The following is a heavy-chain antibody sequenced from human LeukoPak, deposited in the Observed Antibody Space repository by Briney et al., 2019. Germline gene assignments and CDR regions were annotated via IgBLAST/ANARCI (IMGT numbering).Heavy chain of an antibody. Sequence: GGSLRLSCAASGFTFSSFAMHWVRRAPGKGLEWVAVISYDGRHKYYGDSVKGQFTISRDNSKNTLYVQMNSLRAEDTAVYYCARGRSITLLRGVAMSDGFDIWGQGALVAVSS. D-gene: IGHD3-10*01. CDR2: ISYDGRHK. CDR1: GFTFSSFA. J-gene: IGHJ3*02. V-gene: IGHV3-30*04. CDR3: ARGRSITLLRGVAMSDGFDI.